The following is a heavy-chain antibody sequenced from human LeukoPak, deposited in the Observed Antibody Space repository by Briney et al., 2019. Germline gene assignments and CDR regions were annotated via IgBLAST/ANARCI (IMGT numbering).Heavy chain of an antibody. J-gene: IGHJ4*02. Sequence: GASVKVSCKASGYAFTNYGISWVRQAPGQGLEWMGWIRTDNGNTDYAQKFQGRVTMTTDTSTSTAYMELRSLRSDDTAVYYCARDRSSSFFWGQGTLVTLSS. CDR3: ARDRSSSFF. D-gene: IGHD6-6*01. CDR1: GYAFTNYG. CDR2: IRTDNGNT. V-gene: IGHV1-18*01.